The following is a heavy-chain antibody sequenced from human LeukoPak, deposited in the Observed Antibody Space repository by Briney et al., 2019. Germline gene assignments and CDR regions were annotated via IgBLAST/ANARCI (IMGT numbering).Heavy chain of an antibody. CDR3: AKNHAVVAATYDAFDI. J-gene: IGHJ3*02. Sequence: VGSLRLSCAASGLTFSGYTMSGVRQAPRKGLERGSAITGRGGSPYYADPVKGRFTIHKANSKNTLYLQMNSLRAEDTAVYYCAKNHAVVAATYDAFDIWGQGTMVTVSS. CDR2: ITGRGGSP. D-gene: IGHD2-15*01. V-gene: IGHV3-23*01. CDR1: GLTFSGYT.